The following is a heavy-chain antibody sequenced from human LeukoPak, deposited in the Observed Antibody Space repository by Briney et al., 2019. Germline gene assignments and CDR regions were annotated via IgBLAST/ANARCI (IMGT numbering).Heavy chain of an antibody. CDR2: INPNIGDT. Sequence: GASVKVSCKSSGYSFTGYYMHWVRQAPGQGLEWMGWINPNIGDTNYAQKFQGRVTMTREPSISTAYMELTRLRSDDTAVYYCAALRPHYSLWYFDYWGQGTLVTVSS. CDR1: GYSFTGYY. J-gene: IGHJ4*02. CDR3: AALRPHYSLWYFDY. D-gene: IGHD2-21*01. V-gene: IGHV1-2*02.